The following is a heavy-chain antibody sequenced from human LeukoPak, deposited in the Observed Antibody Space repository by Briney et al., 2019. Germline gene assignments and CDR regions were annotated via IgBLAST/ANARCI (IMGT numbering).Heavy chain of an antibody. J-gene: IGHJ3*02. CDR3: RIAAAGPTEIDDAFDI. Sequence: ASVKVSCKASGGTFTSYGISWVRQAPGQGLEWMGWISAYNGNTNYAQKLQGRVTMTTDTSTSTAYMELRSLRSDDTAVYYCRIAAAGPTEIDDAFDIWGQGTMVTVSS. V-gene: IGHV1-18*01. CDR2: ISAYNGNT. CDR1: GGTFTSYG. D-gene: IGHD6-13*01.